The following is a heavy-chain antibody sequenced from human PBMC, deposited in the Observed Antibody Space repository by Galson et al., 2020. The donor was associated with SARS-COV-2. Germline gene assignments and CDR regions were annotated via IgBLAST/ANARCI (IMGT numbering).Heavy chain of an antibody. CDR2: FDPEDGET. CDR1: GYTLTELS. CDR3: ATFSPPEYPNIAVAATLDY. V-gene: IGHV1-24*01. Sequence: GESLKISCKVSGYTLTELSMHWVRQAPGKGLEWMGGFDPEDGETIYAQKFQGRVTMTEDTSTDTAYMELSSLRSEDTAVYYCATFSPPEYPNIAVAATLDYWGQGTLVTVSS. J-gene: IGHJ4*02. D-gene: IGHD6-19*01.